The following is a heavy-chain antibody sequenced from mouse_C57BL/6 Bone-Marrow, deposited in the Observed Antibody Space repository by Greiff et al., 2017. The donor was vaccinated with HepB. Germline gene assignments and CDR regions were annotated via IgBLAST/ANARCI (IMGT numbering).Heavy chain of an antibody. J-gene: IGHJ2*01. V-gene: IGHV1-72*01. D-gene: IGHD1-1*01. CDR1: GYTFTSYW. CDR3: ARGEFITTVVAPYYFDY. CDR2: IDPNSGGT. Sequence: QVQLQQPGAELVKPGASVKLSCKASGYTFTSYWMHWVKQRPGRGLEWIGRIDPNSGGTKYNEKFKSKATLTVDKPSITAYMQLSSLTSEDSAVYYCARGEFITTVVAPYYFDYWGQGTTLTVSS.